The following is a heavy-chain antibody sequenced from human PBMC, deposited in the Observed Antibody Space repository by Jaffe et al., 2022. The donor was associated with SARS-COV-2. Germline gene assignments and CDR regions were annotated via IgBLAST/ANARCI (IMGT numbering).Heavy chain of an antibody. J-gene: IGHJ6*02. CDR3: ARDLRAAGNRDYYYYYGMDV. V-gene: IGHV3-21*01. CDR2: ISSSSSYI. Sequence: EVQLVESGGGLVKPGGSLRLSCAASGFTFSSYSMNWVRQAPGKGLEWVSSISSSSSYIYYADSVKGRFTISRDNAKNSLYLQMNSLRAEDTAVYYCARDLRAAGNRDYYYYYGMDVWGQGTTVTVSS. D-gene: IGHD6-13*01. CDR1: GFTFSSYS.